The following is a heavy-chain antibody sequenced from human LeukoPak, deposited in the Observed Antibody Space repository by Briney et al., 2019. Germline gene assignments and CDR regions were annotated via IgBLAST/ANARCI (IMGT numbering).Heavy chain of an antibody. CDR2: IYTSGST. CDR3: ARGSTCSSTCCSWLYYYYFYYVDV. D-gene: IGHD2-2*01. CDR1: GGSISSGSYY. Sequence: SETLSLTCTVSGGSISSGSYYWSWIRQPAGKGLEWIGRIYTSGSTNYNPSLKSRVTISVDTSKNQFSLKLSSVTAADTAVYYCARGSTCSSTCCSWLYYYYFYYVDVWGKGTTVTISS. V-gene: IGHV4-61*02. J-gene: IGHJ6*03.